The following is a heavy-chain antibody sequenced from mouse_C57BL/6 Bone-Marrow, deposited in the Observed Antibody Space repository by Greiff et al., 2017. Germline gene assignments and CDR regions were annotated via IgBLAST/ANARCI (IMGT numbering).Heavy chain of an antibody. J-gene: IGHJ3*01. V-gene: IGHV1-61*01. Sequence: QVQLQQSGAELVRPGSSVKLSCKASGYTFTSYWMDWVKQRPGQGLEWIGNIYPSDSETHYNQKFKDKATLTVDKSSSTAYMQLSSLTSEDSAVYYCAGSILLRRFAYWGRGTLVTVSA. CDR1: GYTFTSYW. CDR2: IYPSDSET. CDR3: AGSILLRRFAY. D-gene: IGHD1-1*01.